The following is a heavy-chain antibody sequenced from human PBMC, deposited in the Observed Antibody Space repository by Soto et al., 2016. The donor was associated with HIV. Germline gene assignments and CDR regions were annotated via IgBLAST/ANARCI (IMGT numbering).Heavy chain of an antibody. Sequence: EVQLVESGGGLVQPGGSLRLSCAASGFTVSSNYMSWVRQAPGKGLEWVSVIYSGGSTYYADSVKGRFTIPRDNSKNTLYLQMNSLRAEDTAVYYCATTEAAYYYDSSGYLGAFDIWGQGTMVTVSS. V-gene: IGHV3-66*01. CDR3: ATTEAAYYYDSSGYLGAFDI. D-gene: IGHD3-22*01. CDR2: IYSGGST. J-gene: IGHJ3*02. CDR1: GFTVSSNY.